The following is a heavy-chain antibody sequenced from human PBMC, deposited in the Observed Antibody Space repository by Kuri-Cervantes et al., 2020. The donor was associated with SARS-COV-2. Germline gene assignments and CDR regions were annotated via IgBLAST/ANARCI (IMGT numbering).Heavy chain of an antibody. Sequence: GGSLRLSCAASGFTVNSNFMIWVRQAPGKGLEWVSVVCSGVTTYYADSVKGRFTISRDNSKNTLHLQMNRLRAEDTAVYDCARVAGEGPIYYYYMDVWGKGTTVTVSS. CDR1: GFTVNSNF. V-gene: IGHV3-66*02. J-gene: IGHJ6*03. CDR2: VCSGVTT. D-gene: IGHD2-21*01. CDR3: ARVAGEGPIYYYYMDV.